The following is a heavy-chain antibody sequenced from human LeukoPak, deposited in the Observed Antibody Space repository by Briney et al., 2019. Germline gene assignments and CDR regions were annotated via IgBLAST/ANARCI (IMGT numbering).Heavy chain of an antibody. V-gene: IGHV4-30-4*01. CDR2: IYYSGST. CDR1: GGSISSGDYY. J-gene: IGHJ4*02. Sequence: SQTLSLTCTVSGGSISSGDYYWSWIRQPPGKGLEWIGYIYYSGSTYYNPSLKSRVTISVDTSKNQSSLKLSSVTAADTAVYYCARVSGTVVPAAKDDYWGQGTLVTVSS. D-gene: IGHD2-2*01. CDR3: ARVSGTVVPAAKDDY.